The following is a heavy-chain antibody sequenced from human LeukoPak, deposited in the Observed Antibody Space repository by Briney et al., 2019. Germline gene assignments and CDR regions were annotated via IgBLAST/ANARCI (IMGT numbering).Heavy chain of an antibody. CDR3: TKSRFYDYVWGGS. J-gene: IGHJ5*02. CDR2: IRSKAYGGTA. CDR1: GISIGDYA. D-gene: IGHD3-16*01. V-gene: IGHV3-49*05. Sequence: KPGGSLRLSCTASGISIGDYAMSWFRQAPGKGLEWVSLIRSKAYGGTAEYAASVEGRFTISRDDSKSIAYLQMNSLKTEDTAVYYCTKSRFYDYVWGGSWGQGTLVTVSS.